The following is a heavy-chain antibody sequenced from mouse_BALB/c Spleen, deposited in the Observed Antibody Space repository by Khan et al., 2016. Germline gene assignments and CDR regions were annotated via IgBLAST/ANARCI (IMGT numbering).Heavy chain of an antibody. CDR1: GDSITSGY. J-gene: IGHJ2*01. D-gene: IGHD2-3*01. CDR2: ISYSGST. V-gene: IGHV3-8*02. CDR3: AGYDGYFFDY. Sequence: EVKLEESGPSLVKPSQTLSLTCSVTGDSITSGYWNWIRKFPGNKLEYMGYISYSGSTSYNPSLKSRISITRDTSTNQSYLQLNSVTTDDTATYYCAGYDGYFFDYWGQGTTLTVSS.